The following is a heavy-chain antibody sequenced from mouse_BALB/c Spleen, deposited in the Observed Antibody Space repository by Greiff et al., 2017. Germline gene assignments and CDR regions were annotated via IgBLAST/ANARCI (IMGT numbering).Heavy chain of an antibody. CDR3: ASHYYGSSPYAMDY. CDR2: IDPSDSYT. CDR1: GYTFTSYW. V-gene: IGHV1-69*02. Sequence: QVQLQQPGAELVKPGASVKLSCKASGYTFTSYWMHWVKQRPGQGLEWIGEIDPSDSYTNYNQKFKGKATLTVDKSSSTAYMQLSSLTSEDSAVYYCASHYYGSSPYAMDYWGQGTTLTVSS. D-gene: IGHD1-1*01. J-gene: IGHJ4*01.